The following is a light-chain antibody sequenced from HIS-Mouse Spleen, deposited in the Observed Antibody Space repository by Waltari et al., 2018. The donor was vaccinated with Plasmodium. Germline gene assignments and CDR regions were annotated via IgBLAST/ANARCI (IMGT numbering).Light chain of an antibody. CDR3: QQYNNWPRGT. Sequence: DIQMPQSPSTLSASVGNRVTIHCRASQSISSWLACYQQKPGKAPKLLIYKASSLESGVPSRFSGSGSGTEFTLTISSLQPDDFATYYCQQYNNWPRGTFGQGTKVEIK. CDR2: KAS. V-gene: IGKV1-5*03. CDR1: QSISSW. J-gene: IGKJ1*01.